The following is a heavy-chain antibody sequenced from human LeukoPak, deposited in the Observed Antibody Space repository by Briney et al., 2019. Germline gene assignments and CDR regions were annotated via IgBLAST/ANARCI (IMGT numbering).Heavy chain of an antibody. Sequence: PGGSLRLSCAVSGFTVSSNYMSWVRQAPGKGLEWVSVIYSGGSTYYADSVKGRFTISKDNSKNTLYLQMNSLRAEDTAVYYCAREPLRWNDYWGQGTLVTVSS. V-gene: IGHV3-66*02. CDR1: GFTVSSNY. CDR2: IYSGGST. D-gene: IGHD4-23*01. CDR3: AREPLRWNDY. J-gene: IGHJ4*02.